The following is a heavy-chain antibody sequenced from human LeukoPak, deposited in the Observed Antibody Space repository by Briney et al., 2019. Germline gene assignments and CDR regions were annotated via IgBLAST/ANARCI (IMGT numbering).Heavy chain of an antibody. Sequence: PGRSLRLSCAASGFSFSDYNMHWVRQAPGKGLEWMAVISYNGINEYYADSVKGRFTISRDNAKNSLYLQMNSLRAEDMAVYYCASPYSSRWYELCYWGQGTLVTVSS. D-gene: IGHD6-13*01. J-gene: IGHJ4*02. CDR1: GFSFSDYN. CDR3: ASPYSSRWYELCY. CDR2: ISYNGINE. V-gene: IGHV3-30*03.